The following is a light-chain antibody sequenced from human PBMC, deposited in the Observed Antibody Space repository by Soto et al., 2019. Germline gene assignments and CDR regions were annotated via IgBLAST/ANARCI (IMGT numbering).Light chain of an antibody. CDR2: KAS. J-gene: IGKJ1*01. V-gene: IGKV1-5*03. CDR3: QQYNSYSWT. CDR1: QSISYW. Sequence: DVQMTQSPFTLSASVGDRVTITCRASQSISYWLAWYQQKPGKAPTLLIYKASTLESGVPSRFSGSGSGTEFTLTISSLQPDDFATYYCQQYNSYSWTFGQGTTVEIK.